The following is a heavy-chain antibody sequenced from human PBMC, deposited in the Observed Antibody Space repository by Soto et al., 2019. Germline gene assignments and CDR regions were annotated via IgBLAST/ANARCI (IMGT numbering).Heavy chain of an antibody. CDR2: IWYDGSNK. J-gene: IGHJ6*02. D-gene: IGHD3-3*01. Sequence: QVQLVESGGGVVQPGRSLRLSCAASGFTFSSYGMHWVRQAPGKGLEWVAVIWYDGSNKYYADSVKGRFTISRDNSKNTLYLQMNSLRAEDTAVYYCARGPSLTIFRPSNGMDVWGQGTTVTVSS. V-gene: IGHV3-33*01. CDR1: GFTFSSYG. CDR3: ARGPSLTIFRPSNGMDV.